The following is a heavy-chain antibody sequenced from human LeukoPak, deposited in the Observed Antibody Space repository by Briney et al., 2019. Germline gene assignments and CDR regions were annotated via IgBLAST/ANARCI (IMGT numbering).Heavy chain of an antibody. Sequence: SQTLSLTCTVSGGSISSGSYYWRWIRQPAGTGLEWIGRIYTSGSTNYNPSLKSPVTISVDTSKNQFSLRLSSVTAADTAVYYCASGYGGNINWFDPWGQGTLVTVSS. V-gene: IGHV4-61*02. CDR2: IYTSGST. CDR1: GGSISSGSYY. J-gene: IGHJ5*02. D-gene: IGHD4-23*01. CDR3: ASGYGGNINWFDP.